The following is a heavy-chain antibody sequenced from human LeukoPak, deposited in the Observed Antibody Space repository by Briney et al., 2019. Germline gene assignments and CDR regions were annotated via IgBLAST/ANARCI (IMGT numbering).Heavy chain of an antibody. CDR3: ACLTTADAFDI. V-gene: IGHV4-61*01. CDR1: AYSINNGYY. D-gene: IGHD3-22*01. CDR2: IYDSGST. J-gene: IGHJ3*02. Sequence: SETLSLTCIVSAYSINNGYYWSWIRQPPGKGLEWIGYIYDSGSTNYNPSLKSRVTISVDTSKNQFSLKLRSVTAADTAVYYCACLTTADAFDIWGQGTMVTVSS.